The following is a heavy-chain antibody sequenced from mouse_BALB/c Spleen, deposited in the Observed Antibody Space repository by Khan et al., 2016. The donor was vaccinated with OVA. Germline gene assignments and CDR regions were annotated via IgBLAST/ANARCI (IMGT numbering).Heavy chain of an antibody. CDR2: INSDGDYT. Sequence: EVELVESGGGLVKPGGSLKLSCAASGFTFSTYAMSWIRQTPEKRLEWVATINSDGDYTYYQDSVTGRFTFSRDNAKNTLYLQMSSLRSADTAMYYCARSPYGNFAYWGHGTLVTVSA. V-gene: IGHV5-9-3*01. D-gene: IGHD2-1*01. CDR3: ARSPYGNFAY. J-gene: IGHJ3*01. CDR1: GFTFSTYA.